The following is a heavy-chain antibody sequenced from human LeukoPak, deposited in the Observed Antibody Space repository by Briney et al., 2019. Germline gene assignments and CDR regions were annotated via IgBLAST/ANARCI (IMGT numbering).Heavy chain of an antibody. CDR1: GGSLSSSNL. J-gene: IGHJ6*04. D-gene: IGHD4-17*01. CDR2: IYHSGST. CDR3: ARDLRLRPFYYYYGMDV. Sequence: PSETLSLTCAVSGGSLSSSNLWNLVRQPPGKGLEWVGGIYHSGSTNYNPSLKSRVTISVDKSKNQFSLKLSSVTAADTAVYYCARDLRLRPFYYYYGMDVWGKGTTVTVSS. V-gene: IGHV4-4*02.